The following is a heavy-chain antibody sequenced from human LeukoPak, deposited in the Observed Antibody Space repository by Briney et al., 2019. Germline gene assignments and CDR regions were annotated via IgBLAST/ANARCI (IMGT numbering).Heavy chain of an antibody. CDR1: GFTFSSYA. CDR3: ARVGVGTQVIYYYYMDV. Sequence: PGGSLRLSCAASGFTFSSYAMHWVRQAPGKGLEWVAVISYDGSNKYYADSVKGRFTISRDNSKNTLYLQMNSLRAEDTAVYYCARVGVGTQVIYYYYMDVWGKGTTVTVSS. CDR2: ISYDGSNK. J-gene: IGHJ6*03. V-gene: IGHV3-30-3*01. D-gene: IGHD2-21*01.